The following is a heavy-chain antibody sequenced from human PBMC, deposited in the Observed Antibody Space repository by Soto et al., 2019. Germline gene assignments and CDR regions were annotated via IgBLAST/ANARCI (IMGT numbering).Heavy chain of an antibody. CDR3: ARGFTYYYDSSGYPFDY. CDR2: IYYSGST. Sequence: PSETLSLTCTVSGGSISSGGYYWSWIRQHPGKGLEWIGYIYYSGSTYYNPSLKSRVTISVDTSKNQFSLKLSSVTAADTAVYYCARGFTYYYDSSGYPFDYWGQGTLVTVSS. CDR1: GGSISSGGYY. J-gene: IGHJ4*02. V-gene: IGHV4-31*03. D-gene: IGHD3-22*01.